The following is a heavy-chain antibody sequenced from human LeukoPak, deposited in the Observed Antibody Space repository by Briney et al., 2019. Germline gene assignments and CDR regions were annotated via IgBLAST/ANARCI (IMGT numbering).Heavy chain of an antibody. Sequence: PSETLSLTCIVSGDSISSTSYYWAWIRQPPGKGLEWIGMIFYSGSAYYTPSLRGRVTLSVDTSRNQFSLNLISVTAADTGVYFCARDLTVTPDRNFDYWGQGTLVTVPS. J-gene: IGHJ4*02. CDR1: GDSISSTSYY. CDR2: IFYSGSA. CDR3: ARDLTVTPDRNFDY. D-gene: IGHD4-17*01. V-gene: IGHV4-39*02.